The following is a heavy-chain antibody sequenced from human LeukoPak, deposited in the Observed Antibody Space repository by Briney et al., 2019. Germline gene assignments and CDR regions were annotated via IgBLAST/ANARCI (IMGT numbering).Heavy chain of an antibody. Sequence: GGSLRLSCAASGFTFSSYGMHWVRQAPGKGLEWVAFIQYDGSNKYYADSVKGRFTISRDNSKNTLYLQMNSLRAEDTAVYYCAKDTGAYYDSSGYYDYWGQGTLVTVSS. J-gene: IGHJ4*02. CDR2: IQYDGSNK. CDR3: AKDTGAYYDSSGYYDY. CDR1: GFTFSSYG. V-gene: IGHV3-30*02. D-gene: IGHD3-22*01.